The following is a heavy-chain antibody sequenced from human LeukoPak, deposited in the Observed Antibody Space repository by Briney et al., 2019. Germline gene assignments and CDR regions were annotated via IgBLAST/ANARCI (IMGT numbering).Heavy chain of an antibody. V-gene: IGHV3-33*06. CDR3: AKGDY. Sequence: QPGGSLRLSCAASGFTFSYYWMHWVRQAPGKGLEWVAVIWYDGSNKYYADSVKGRFTISRDNSKNTLYLQMNSLRAEDTAVYCCAKGDYWGQGTLVTVSS. J-gene: IGHJ4*02. CDR1: GFTFSYYW. CDR2: IWYDGSNK.